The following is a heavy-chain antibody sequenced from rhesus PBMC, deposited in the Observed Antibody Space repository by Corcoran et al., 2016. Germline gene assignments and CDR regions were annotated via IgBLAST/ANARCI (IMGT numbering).Heavy chain of an antibody. CDR3: VRSSNPNDEFAY. CDR2: IYGSAGKT. CDR1: GDSISRNY. J-gene: IGHJ4*01. D-gene: IGHD1-14*01. V-gene: IGHV4S2*01. Sequence: QVQLQESGPGLVKPSENLPLTCAVSGDSISRNYWNWLRQAPGKGLEWIGRIYGSAGKTDYNPSLKSRLTISRDTSKNQFSLKVTSVTAADTAVYYCVRSSNPNDEFAYWGQGILVTVSS.